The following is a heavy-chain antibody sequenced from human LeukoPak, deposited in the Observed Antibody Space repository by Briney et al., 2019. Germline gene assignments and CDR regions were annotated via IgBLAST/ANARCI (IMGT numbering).Heavy chain of an antibody. CDR1: GYTFTGYY. D-gene: IGHD5-18*01. V-gene: IGHV1-2*02. J-gene: IGHJ3*02. CDR2: INPNSGGT. CDR3: ASSSNVDTEDAFDI. Sequence: GASVKVSCKASGYTFTGYYMHWVRQAPGQGLEWMGWINPNSGGTNYAQKFQGRVTMTRDTSISTAYMELSRLRSGDTAVYYCASSSNVDTEDAFDIWGQGTMVTVSS.